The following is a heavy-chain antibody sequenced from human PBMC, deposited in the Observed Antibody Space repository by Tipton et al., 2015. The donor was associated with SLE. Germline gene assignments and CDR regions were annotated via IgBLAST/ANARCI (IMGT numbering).Heavy chain of an antibody. CDR2: ISNDGGHI. D-gene: IGHD3-3*01. CDR3: ARDGKVNLFGMVIGNSGAFDN. Sequence: SLRLSCAASGFTLSNYWMSWVRQAPGKGLEWVALISNDGGHIYYADSVRGRFTISRDNSRNTLYLQLNSARAEDTAVYYCARDGKVNLFGMVIGNSGAFDNWGQGTLVTVSS. J-gene: IGHJ4*02. CDR1: GFTLSNYW. V-gene: IGHV3-30*03.